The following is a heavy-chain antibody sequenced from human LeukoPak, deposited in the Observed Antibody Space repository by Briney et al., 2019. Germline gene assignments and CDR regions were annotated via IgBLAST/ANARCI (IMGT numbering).Heavy chain of an antibody. Sequence: PGGSLRLSCAASGLTFSSYAMSWVRQAPGKGLEWVSAISGSGGSTYYADSVKGRFTISRDNSKNTLYLQMNSLRAEDTAVYYCAKVIRGEWELRYYGMDVWGQGTTVTVSS. CDR1: GLTFSSYA. CDR3: AKVIRGEWELRYYGMDV. V-gene: IGHV3-23*01. D-gene: IGHD1-26*01. J-gene: IGHJ6*02. CDR2: ISGSGGST.